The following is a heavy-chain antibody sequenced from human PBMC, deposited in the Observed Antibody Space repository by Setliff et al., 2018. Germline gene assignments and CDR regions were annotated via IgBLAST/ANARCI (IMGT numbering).Heavy chain of an antibody. Sequence: WASVKVSCKASGGTLSGYAFSWVRQAPGQGLEWVGGITPIFETAHYAQKFQDRVTITADKSTSTVFMELNSLTSEDTAVYFCARDSVTLGQLERRGGFRYYDMDVWGQGTTVTVSS. V-gene: IGHV1-69*06. CDR1: GGTLSGYA. J-gene: IGHJ6*02. D-gene: IGHD1-1*01. CDR2: ITPIFETA. CDR3: ARDSVTLGQLERRGGFRYYDMDV.